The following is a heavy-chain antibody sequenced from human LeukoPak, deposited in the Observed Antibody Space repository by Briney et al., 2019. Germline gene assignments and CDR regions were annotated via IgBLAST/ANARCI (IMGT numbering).Heavy chain of an antibody. Sequence: SVKVSCKASGCTFTSYAISWVRQAPGQGLEWMGGIIPIFGTANYAQKFQGRVTITADESTSTAYMELSSLRSEDTAVYYCARNYYDSSGYSYYFDYWGQGTLVTVSS. CDR3: ARNYYDSSGYSYYFDY. V-gene: IGHV1-69*13. J-gene: IGHJ4*02. CDR1: GCTFTSYA. CDR2: IIPIFGTA. D-gene: IGHD3-22*01.